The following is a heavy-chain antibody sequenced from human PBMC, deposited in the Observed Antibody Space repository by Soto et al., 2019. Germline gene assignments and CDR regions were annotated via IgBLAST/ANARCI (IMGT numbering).Heavy chain of an antibody. CDR1: GFTFSSYS. J-gene: IGHJ4*02. CDR3: ARDQYYDFWSGYYTGAAHGVIDY. Sequence: PGGSLRLSCAASGFTFSSYSMNWVRQAPGKGLEWVSYISSSSSTIYYADSVKGRFTISRDNAKNSLYLQMNSLRAEDTAVYYCARDQYYDFWSGYYTGAAHGVIDYWGQGPLVTAPQ. V-gene: IGHV3-48*01. D-gene: IGHD3-3*01. CDR2: ISSSSSTI.